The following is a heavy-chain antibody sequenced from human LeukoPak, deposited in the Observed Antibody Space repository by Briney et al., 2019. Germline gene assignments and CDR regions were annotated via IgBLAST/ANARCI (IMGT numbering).Heavy chain of an antibody. CDR1: GFTFSSYW. Sequence: GGSLRLSCAASGFTFSSYWMSWVCQAPGKGLEWVANIKQDGSEKYYVDSVKGRFTIPRDNAKNSLYLQMNSLRAEDTAVYYCARDQGPQFSFTIFGVVTDAFDIWGQGTMVTVSS. CDR2: IKQDGSEK. V-gene: IGHV3-7*01. D-gene: IGHD3-3*01. CDR3: ARDQGPQFSFTIFGVVTDAFDI. J-gene: IGHJ3*02.